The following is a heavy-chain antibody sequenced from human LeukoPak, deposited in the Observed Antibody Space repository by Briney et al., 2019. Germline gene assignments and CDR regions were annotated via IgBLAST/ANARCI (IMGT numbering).Heavy chain of an antibody. D-gene: IGHD4-23*01. V-gene: IGHV3-66*02. CDR3: ARIYGGNSGVGRFDP. Sequence: QSGGSLRLSCAASGFTVSSNYMSWVHQAPGKGLEWVSVIYSGGSTYYADSVKGRFTISRDNSKNTLYLQMNSLRAEDTAVYYCARIYGGNSGVGRFDPWGQGTLVNGSS. J-gene: IGHJ5*02. CDR1: GFTVSSNY. CDR2: IYSGGST.